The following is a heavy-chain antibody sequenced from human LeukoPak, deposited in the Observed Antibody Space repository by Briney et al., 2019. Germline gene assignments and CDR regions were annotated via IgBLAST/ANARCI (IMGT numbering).Heavy chain of an antibody. Sequence: GESLQISCKGSGYGFTNSWIGWVRQMPGKGLEWMGIIYPGDSDTRYSPSFQGQVTISADKSISTAYLQWSSLRASDTAMYYCARQVAGHFDYWGQGTLVTVSS. V-gene: IGHV5-51*01. J-gene: IGHJ4*02. D-gene: IGHD6-19*01. CDR1: GYGFTNSW. CDR2: IYPGDSDT. CDR3: ARQVAGHFDY.